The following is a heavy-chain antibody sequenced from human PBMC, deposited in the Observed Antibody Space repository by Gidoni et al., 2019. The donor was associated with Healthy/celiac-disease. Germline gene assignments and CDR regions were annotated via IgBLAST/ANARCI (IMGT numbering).Heavy chain of an antibody. CDR2: LYYSGRT. Sequence: QVQLQESGPGLVKSSETLSLTCTVSGGSVSSGSYYWSWIRQPPGKGLEWIGYLYYSGRTNYNPSLKSRVTISVDTSKNQFSLKLSSVTAADTAVYYCARAAMVRGVISVSYGMDVWGQGTTVTVSS. D-gene: IGHD3-10*01. CDR1: GGSVSSGSYY. V-gene: IGHV4-61*01. J-gene: IGHJ6*02. CDR3: ARAAMVRGVISVSYGMDV.